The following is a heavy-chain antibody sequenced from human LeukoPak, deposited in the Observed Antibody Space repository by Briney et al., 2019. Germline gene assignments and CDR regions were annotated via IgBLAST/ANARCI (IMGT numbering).Heavy chain of an antibody. CDR1: GFTFSSYA. CDR2: ISGSGGST. D-gene: IGHD6-13*01. V-gene: IGHV3-23*01. Sequence: GGSLRLSCAASGFTFSSYAMSWVRQAPGKGLEWVSAISGSGGSTYYADSVKGRFTISRDNSENTLYLQMNSLRAEDTAVYYCAKSSSSWYRNWFDPWGQGTLVTVSS. CDR3: AKSSSSWYRNWFDP. J-gene: IGHJ5*02.